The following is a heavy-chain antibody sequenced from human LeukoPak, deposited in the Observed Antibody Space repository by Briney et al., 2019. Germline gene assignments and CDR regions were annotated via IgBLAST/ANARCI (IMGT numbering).Heavy chain of an antibody. CDR1: GESFSGYY. J-gene: IGHJ5*02. CDR2: INHSGST. CDR3: ARRPRGATRPYWFDP. V-gene: IGHV4-34*01. D-gene: IGHD1-26*01. Sequence: SETLSLTCAVYGESFSGYYWSWIRQPPGKGLEWIGEINHSGSTNYNPSLKSRVTISVDTSKNQFSLKLSSVTAADTAVYYCARRPRGATRPYWFDPWGQGTLVTVSS.